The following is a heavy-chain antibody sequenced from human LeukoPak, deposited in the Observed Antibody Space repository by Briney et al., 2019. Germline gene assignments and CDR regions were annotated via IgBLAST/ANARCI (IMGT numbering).Heavy chain of an antibody. CDR2: IKQDGSEH. D-gene: IGHD2-15*01. CDR1: GFTFSSYW. Sequence: GGSLRLSCAASGFTFSSYWMSWVRQAPGKGLEWVANIKQDGSEHYYVHSLKRRFTISRDNAKTSLYLQMNSLRAEDTAVYYCAREVTPYYWGQGTLVTVSS. V-gene: IGHV3-7*01. CDR3: AREVTPYY. J-gene: IGHJ4*02.